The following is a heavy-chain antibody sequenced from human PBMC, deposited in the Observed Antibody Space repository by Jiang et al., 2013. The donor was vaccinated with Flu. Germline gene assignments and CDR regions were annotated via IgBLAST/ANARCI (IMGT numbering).Heavy chain of an antibody. J-gene: IGHJ6*02. Sequence: GLVQPGGSLRLSCAASGFTVSSNYMSWVRQAPGKGLEWVSVIYSGGSTYYADSVKGRFTISRDNSKNTLYLQMNSLRAEDTAVYYCARDGRVGDYHYYYYGMDVWGQGTTVTVSS. CDR2: IYSGGST. CDR1: GFTVSSNY. V-gene: IGHV3-66*01. D-gene: IGHD4-17*01. CDR3: ARDGRVGDYHYYYYGMDV.